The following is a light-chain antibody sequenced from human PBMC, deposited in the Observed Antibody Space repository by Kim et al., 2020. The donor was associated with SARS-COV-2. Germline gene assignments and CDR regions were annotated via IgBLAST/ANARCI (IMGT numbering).Light chain of an antibody. V-gene: IGLV3-9*01. CDR3: QVWDSSTWV. CDR2: TDT. Sequence: SYELTQPLSVSVALGQTARITCGENNIGSKDVLXYQQKPGQAPVLVIYTDTNRPSGIPERFSGSNSGNTATLTISRAQAGDEADYYCQVWDSSTWVFGGG. J-gene: IGLJ3*02. CDR1: NIGSKD.